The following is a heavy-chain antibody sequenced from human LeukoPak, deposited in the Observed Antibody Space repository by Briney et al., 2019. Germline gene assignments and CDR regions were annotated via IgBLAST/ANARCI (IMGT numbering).Heavy chain of an antibody. V-gene: IGHV3-11*01. CDR1: GFTFSDYY. J-gene: IGHJ4*02. Sequence: GGSLRLSCAASGFTFSDYYMSWIRQAPGKGLEWVSYISSSGSTIYYADSVKGRFTISRDNAKNSLYLQMNSLRAADTAVYYCVCYIVGAKRSFDYWGQGTLVTVSS. CDR2: ISSSGSTI. CDR3: VCYIVGAKRSFDY. D-gene: IGHD1-26*01.